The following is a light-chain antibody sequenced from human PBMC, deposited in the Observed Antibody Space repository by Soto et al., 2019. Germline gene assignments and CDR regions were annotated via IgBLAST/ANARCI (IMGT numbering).Light chain of an antibody. CDR2: GAS. CDR1: QSVRTT. J-gene: IGKJ1*01. V-gene: IGKV3-15*01. CDR3: QQYTDWPTT. Sequence: EIVMRQSPATLSVSPGQRAALSCSAIQSVRTTVAWYHQRPGQAPRLLIYGASTRATGVPDRFSGDGSGTDFTLTVTSLQSEDFGIYYCQQYTDWPTTFGQGTKVDIK.